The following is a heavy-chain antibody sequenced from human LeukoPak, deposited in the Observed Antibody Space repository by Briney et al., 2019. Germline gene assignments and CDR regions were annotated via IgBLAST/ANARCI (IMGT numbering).Heavy chain of an antibody. Sequence: SVKVSCKASGGTFSSYAISWVRQAPGQGLEWMGGIIPIFGTANYAQKFQGRVTITADKSTSTAYMELSSLRSEDTAVYYCARGGYDILTGYPGPFDYWGQGTLVTVSS. D-gene: IGHD3-9*01. V-gene: IGHV1-69*06. CDR2: IIPIFGTA. CDR1: GGTFSSYA. J-gene: IGHJ4*02. CDR3: ARGGYDILTGYPGPFDY.